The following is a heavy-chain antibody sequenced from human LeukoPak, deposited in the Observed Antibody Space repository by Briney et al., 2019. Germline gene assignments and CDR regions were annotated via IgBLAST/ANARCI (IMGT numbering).Heavy chain of an antibody. CDR3: AREIRDSNMGLDY. D-gene: IGHD6-13*01. CDR2: IYSGGST. Sequence: GGSLRLSCAASGFTVSSNYMSWVRQAPGKGLEWVSVIYSGGSTYYADSVKGRFTISRDNSKNTLYLQMNSLRAEDTAVYYCAREIRDSNMGLDYWGQGTLVTVSS. CDR1: GFTVSSNY. V-gene: IGHV3-53*01. J-gene: IGHJ4*02.